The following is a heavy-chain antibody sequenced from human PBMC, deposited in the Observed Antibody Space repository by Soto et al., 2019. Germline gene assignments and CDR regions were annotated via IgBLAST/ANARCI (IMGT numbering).Heavy chain of an antibody. Sequence: GGSLRLSCAASGFTFSSYSMNWVRQAPGKGLEWVSYISSSSSTIYYADSVKGRFTISRDNVKNSLYLQMNSLRAKDTAVYYCARPRVQWLVRAPFDYWGQGTLVTVSS. CDR3: ARPRVQWLVRAPFDY. D-gene: IGHD6-19*01. V-gene: IGHV3-48*01. CDR1: GFTFSSYS. J-gene: IGHJ4*02. CDR2: ISSSSSTI.